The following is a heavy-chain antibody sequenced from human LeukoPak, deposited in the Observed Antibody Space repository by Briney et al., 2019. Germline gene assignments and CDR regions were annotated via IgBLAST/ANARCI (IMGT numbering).Heavy chain of an antibody. CDR1: GYTFTGYY. CDR2: INPNSGGT. V-gene: IGHV1-2*02. J-gene: IGHJ4*02. CDR3: ARSVAVVAATPVGY. Sequence: ASVKVSRKASGYTFTGYYMHWVRQAPGQGLEWMGWINPNSGGTNYAQKFQGRVTMTRDTSISTAYMELSRLRSDDTAVYYCARSVAVVAATPVGYWGQGTLVTVSS. D-gene: IGHD2-15*01.